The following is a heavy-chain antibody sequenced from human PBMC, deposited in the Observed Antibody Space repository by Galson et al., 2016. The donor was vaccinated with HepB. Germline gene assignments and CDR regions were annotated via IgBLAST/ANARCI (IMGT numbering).Heavy chain of an antibody. CDR3: ARDDAGTYDAFDM. CDR2: IYSGGST. J-gene: IGHJ3*02. V-gene: IGHV3-53*05. D-gene: IGHD3/OR15-3a*01. Sequence: RQAPGKGLEWVSIIYSGGSTFYADFVKGRVTMTRDTSINTVYMALTRLRSDDTAVYYCARDDAGTYDAFDMWGQGTIVTVSS.